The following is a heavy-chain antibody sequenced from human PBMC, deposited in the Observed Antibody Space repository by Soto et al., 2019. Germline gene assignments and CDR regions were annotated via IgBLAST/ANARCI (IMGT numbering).Heavy chain of an antibody. CDR2: INHSGST. CDR1: GGSFSGYY. CDR3: ARGGAVAGTRYYYYYYGMDV. Sequence: ASETLSLTCAVYGGSFSGYYWSWIRQPPGKGLEWIGEINHSGSTNYNPSLKSRVTISVDTSKNQFSLKLSSVTAADTAVYYCARGGAVAGTRYYYYYYGMDVWGQGTTVTVSS. D-gene: IGHD6-19*01. V-gene: IGHV4-34*01. J-gene: IGHJ6*02.